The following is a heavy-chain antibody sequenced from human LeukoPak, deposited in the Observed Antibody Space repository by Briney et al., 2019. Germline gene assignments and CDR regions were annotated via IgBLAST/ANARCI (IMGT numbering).Heavy chain of an antibody. V-gene: IGHV3-7*01. CDR3: ARRYCSDGSCYSVDY. CDR2: INKDGSEK. Sequence: PGGSLRLSCAASGFTFSSYWMSWVRQAPGKGLEWVANINKDGSEKYYVDSVRGRLTISRDNAKNSLYLQMNSLRAEDTAIYYCARRYCSDGSCYSVDYWGQGILVTVSP. J-gene: IGHJ4*02. D-gene: IGHD2-15*01. CDR1: GFTFSSYW.